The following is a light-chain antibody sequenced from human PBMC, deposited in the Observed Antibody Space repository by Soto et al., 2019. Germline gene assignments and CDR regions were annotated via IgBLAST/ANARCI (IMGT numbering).Light chain of an antibody. CDR1: SSDVGGYNF. V-gene: IGLV2-14*03. CDR3: TSYTSSITYV. Sequence: QSALTQPASVSGSPGQSSTISCTGTSSDVGGYNFVSWYQHHPGKAPKLIIYDVSNRPSGVSNRFSGSKSGNTASLTISGLQAEDEADYYCTSYTSSITYVFGTGTQVTVL. CDR2: DVS. J-gene: IGLJ1*01.